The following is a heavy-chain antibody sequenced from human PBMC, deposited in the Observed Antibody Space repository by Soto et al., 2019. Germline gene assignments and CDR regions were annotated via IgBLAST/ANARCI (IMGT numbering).Heavy chain of an antibody. CDR1: SGSISSSNW. J-gene: IGHJ5*02. D-gene: IGHD2-2*01. CDR3: ARGGYCSSTSCYSWFDP. Sequence: SETLSLTCAVSSGSISSSNWWSWVRQPPGKGLEWIGEIYHSGSTNYNPSLKSRVTISVDKSKNQFSLKLSSVTAADTAVYYCARGGYCSSTSCYSWFDPWGQGTLVTV. V-gene: IGHV4-4*02. CDR2: IYHSGST.